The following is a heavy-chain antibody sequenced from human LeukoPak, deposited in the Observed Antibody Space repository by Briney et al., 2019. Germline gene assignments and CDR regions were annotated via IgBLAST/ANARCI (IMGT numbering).Heavy chain of an antibody. J-gene: IGHJ4*02. CDR3: ARERLHRPTSHY. CDR1: GFTFSSYA. V-gene: IGHV3-30*04. CDR2: ISYDGSNK. D-gene: IGHD1-1*01. Sequence: GGSLRLSCAASGFTFSSYAMHWVRQAPGKGLEWVAVISYDGSNKYYADSVKGRFTISRDNSKNTLYLQMNSLRAEDTAVYYCARERLHRPTSHYWGQGTLVTVSS.